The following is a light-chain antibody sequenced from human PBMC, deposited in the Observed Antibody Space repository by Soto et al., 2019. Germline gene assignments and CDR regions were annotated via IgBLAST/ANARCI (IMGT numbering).Light chain of an antibody. CDR2: KAS. CDR3: QQYNDDVFT. Sequence: DIQMTQSPSTLSASVGDRVTITCRASQSIGYWLAWYQQKLGEAPKLLIYKASSLESGVPSRFSGSGSGTQFTLTISSLQPDDFATYYCQQYNDDVFTFGPGTKVDIK. CDR1: QSIGYW. V-gene: IGKV1-5*03. J-gene: IGKJ3*01.